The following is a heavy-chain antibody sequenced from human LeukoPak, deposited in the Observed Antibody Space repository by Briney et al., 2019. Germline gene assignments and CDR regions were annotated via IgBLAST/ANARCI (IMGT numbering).Heavy chain of an antibody. Sequence: PSETLSLTCTVSGGSISSSSYYWGWIRQPPGKGLEWVSSISSSSSYIYYADSVKGRFTISRDNAKNSLYLQMNSLRAEDTAVYYCATDCSSTSCYGYWGQGTLVTVSS. J-gene: IGHJ4*02. D-gene: IGHD2-2*01. CDR3: ATDCSSTSCYGY. V-gene: IGHV3-21*01. CDR1: GGSISSSS. CDR2: ISSSSSYI.